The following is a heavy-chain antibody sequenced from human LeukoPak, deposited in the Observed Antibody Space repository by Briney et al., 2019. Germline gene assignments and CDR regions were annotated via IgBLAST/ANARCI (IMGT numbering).Heavy chain of an antibody. V-gene: IGHV1-2*06. CDR1: GYTFTGYY. D-gene: IGHD3-22*01. J-gene: IGHJ6*02. Sequence: GASVKVSCKASGYTFTGYYMHWVRQAPGQGLEWMGRINPNSGGTNYAQKFQGRVTMTRYTSISTAYMELSRLRSDDTAVYYCARAKGYYDSSGYYYYYGMDVWGQGTTVTVSS. CDR2: INPNSGGT. CDR3: ARAKGYYDSSGYYYYYGMDV.